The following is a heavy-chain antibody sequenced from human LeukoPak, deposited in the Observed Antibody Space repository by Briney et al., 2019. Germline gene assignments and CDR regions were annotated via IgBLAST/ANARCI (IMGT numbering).Heavy chain of an antibody. CDR3: ARGPRHCSGGSCYSKRFEA. D-gene: IGHD2-15*01. J-gene: IGHJ5*02. V-gene: IGHV1-69*13. CDR2: IIPIFGTA. Sequence: ASVKVSCKASGYTFTSYYMHWVRQAPGQGLEWMGGIIPIFGTANYAQKFQGRVTITADESTSTAYMELSSLRSEDTAVYYCARGPRHCSGGSCYSKRFEAWGQGTLVTVSS. CDR1: GYTFTSYY.